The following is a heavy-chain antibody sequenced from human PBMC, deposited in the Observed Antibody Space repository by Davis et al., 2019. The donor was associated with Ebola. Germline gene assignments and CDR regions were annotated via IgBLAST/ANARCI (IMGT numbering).Heavy chain of an antibody. CDR1: GGSISSSSYY. Sequence: MPSETLSLTCTVSGGSISSSSYYWGWIRQPPGKGLEWIGNIYYSGSTYYNPSLKSRVTISVDTSKNQFSLKLSSVTAADTAVYYCAVSGITVAGTGYYFDYWGQGTLVTVSS. V-gene: IGHV4-39*01. CDR3: AVSGITVAGTGYYFDY. D-gene: IGHD6-19*01. CDR2: IYYSGST. J-gene: IGHJ4*02.